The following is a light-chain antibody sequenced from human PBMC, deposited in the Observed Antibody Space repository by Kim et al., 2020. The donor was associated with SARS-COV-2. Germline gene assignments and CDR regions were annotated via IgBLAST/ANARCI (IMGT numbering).Light chain of an antibody. CDR2: DAS. J-gene: IGKJ4*01. CDR3: QQSHNLPLT. Sequence: DIQMTQSPSSLSASIGDRVTITCQASQDISIYLNWYQQKPGRAPDLLIYDASNLETGVPSRISGSGSGTDFTFTISSLQPEDIATYFCQQSHNLPLTFGGGTKVDIK. CDR1: QDISIY. V-gene: IGKV1-33*01.